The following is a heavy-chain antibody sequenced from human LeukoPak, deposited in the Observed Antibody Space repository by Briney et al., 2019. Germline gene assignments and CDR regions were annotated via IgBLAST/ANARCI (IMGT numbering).Heavy chain of an antibody. CDR2: IYYSGST. D-gene: IGHD6-13*01. Sequence: SETLSLTCTVSGGSISSYYWSWIRQPPGKGLEWIGSIYYSGSTYYNPSLKSRVTISVDTSKNQFSLKLGSVTAADTAVYYCAASSSWYYFDYWGQGTLVTVSS. CDR3: AASSSWYYFDY. V-gene: IGHV4-39*07. CDR1: GGSISSYY. J-gene: IGHJ4*02.